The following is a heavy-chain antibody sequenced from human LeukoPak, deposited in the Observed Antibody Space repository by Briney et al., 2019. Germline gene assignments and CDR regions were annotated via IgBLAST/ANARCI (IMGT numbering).Heavy chain of an antibody. CDR2: IYNTGST. CDR3: ARQYDILTGFDY. CDR1: GGSISSYY. V-gene: IGHV4-59*08. D-gene: IGHD3-9*01. Sequence: SETLSLTCTVSGGSISSYYWSWIRQPPGKGLEWIGYIYNTGSTNCNPSLKSRVTISVDTSKNQFSLKLSSVTAADTAVYYCARQYDILTGFDYWGQGTLVTVSS. J-gene: IGHJ4*02.